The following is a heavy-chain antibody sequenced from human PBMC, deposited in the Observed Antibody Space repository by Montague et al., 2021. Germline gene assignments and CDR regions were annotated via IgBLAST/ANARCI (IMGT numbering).Heavy chain of an antibody. D-gene: IGHD5-24*01. CDR3: ARGWQKRFDP. V-gene: IGHV6-1*01. CDR1: GDSVSSNDVT. Sequence: CAISGDSVSSNDVTRNWIRQSPSRGPEWLGRTYYRSKWYNGYAISVKSRITVNPDTSKNQFSLLLNSVTPEDTAVYYCARGWQKRFDPWGQGTLVTVSS. CDR2: TYYRSKWYN. J-gene: IGHJ5*02.